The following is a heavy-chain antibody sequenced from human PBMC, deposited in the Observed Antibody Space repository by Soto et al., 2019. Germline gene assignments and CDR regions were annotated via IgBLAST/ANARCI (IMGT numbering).Heavy chain of an antibody. D-gene: IGHD2-2*02. J-gene: IGHJ4*02. CDR3: TTEIKYCSVSSCYSPYGN. CDR1: GFTFNNAW. CDR2: IKSKSDVGTT. V-gene: IGHV3-15*07. Sequence: PGGSLRLSCAASGFTFNNAWMNWVRQAPGKGLEWVGRIKSKSDVGTTDYAAPVKGRFTISRDDSKDTLYLEMHSLKTDDTAVYYCTTEIKYCSVSSCYSPYGNWGQGTLVTVSS.